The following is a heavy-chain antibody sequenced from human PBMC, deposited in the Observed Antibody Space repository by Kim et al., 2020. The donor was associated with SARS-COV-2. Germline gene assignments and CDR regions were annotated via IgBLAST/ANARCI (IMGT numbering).Heavy chain of an antibody. J-gene: IGHJ4*02. V-gene: IGHV1-69*02. CDR1: GGTFSSYT. Sequence: SVKVSCKASGGTFSSYTISWVRQAPGPGLEWMGRIIPILGIANYAQKFQGRVTITADKSTSTAYMELSSLRSEDTAVYYCARRMGDILTGYYFDYWGQGTLVTVSS. CDR3: ARRMGDILTGYYFDY. D-gene: IGHD3-9*01. CDR2: IIPILGIA.